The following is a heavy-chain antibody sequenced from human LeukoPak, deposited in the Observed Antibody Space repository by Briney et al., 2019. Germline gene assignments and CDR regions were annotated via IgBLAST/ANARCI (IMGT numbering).Heavy chain of an antibody. CDR1: GGSISTSNYY. Sequence: SETLSLTCTVSGGSISTSNYYWGWIRQPPGKGLEWIGNIFSGSTYYSPSLRSRVTISLDTSRNQFSLKLNSVTAADTAVYYCAKSNGYGLVDIWGQGTMVTVSS. D-gene: IGHD3-10*01. CDR3: AKSNGYGLVDI. V-gene: IGHV4-39*07. CDR2: IFSGST. J-gene: IGHJ3*02.